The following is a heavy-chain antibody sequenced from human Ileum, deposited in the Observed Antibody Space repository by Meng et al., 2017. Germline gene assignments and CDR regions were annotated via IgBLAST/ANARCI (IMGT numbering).Heavy chain of an antibody. CDR3: ARDHWGSLDY. Sequence: QVRREEARRVRRRPPAPLSLICAFSGGSVSSGGYQRGWIRQPAGKVLEWIGYASTNYNPSLKSRVTISVDTSKNQFSLKLTSVTAADTAVYYCARDHWGSLDYWGQGVLVTVSS. CDR2: AST. CDR1: GGSVSSGGYQ. J-gene: IGHJ4*02. V-gene: IGHV4-61*08. D-gene: IGHD7-27*01.